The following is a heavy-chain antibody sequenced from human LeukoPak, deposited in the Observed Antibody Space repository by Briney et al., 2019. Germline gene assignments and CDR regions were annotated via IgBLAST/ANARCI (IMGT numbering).Heavy chain of an antibody. D-gene: IGHD1-26*01. CDR2: ISSSSSTI. V-gene: IGHV3-48*01. J-gene: IGHJ3*02. CDR3: ASHSGSYYAAFDI. CDR1: GFTFSSYS. Sequence: GGSLRLSCAASGFTFSSYSMTWVRQAPGKGLEWVSYISSSSSTIYYADSVKGRFTISRDNAKNSLYLQMNSLRAEDTAVYYCASHSGSYYAAFDIWGQGTMVTVSS.